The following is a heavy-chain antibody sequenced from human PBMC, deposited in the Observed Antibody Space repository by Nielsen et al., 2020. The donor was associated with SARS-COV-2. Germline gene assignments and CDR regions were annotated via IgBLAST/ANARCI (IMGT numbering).Heavy chain of an antibody. CDR3: ARLLMGDCSGGSCHYYGMDV. Sequence: VRQMPGKGLEWMGIFYPGDSSTRYGPSFQGQVTISVDKAINTAYLQWSSLKASDTAMYYCARLLMGDCSGGSCHYYGMDVWGQGTTVTVSS. V-gene: IGHV5-51*01. J-gene: IGHJ6*02. CDR2: FYPGDSST. D-gene: IGHD2-15*01.